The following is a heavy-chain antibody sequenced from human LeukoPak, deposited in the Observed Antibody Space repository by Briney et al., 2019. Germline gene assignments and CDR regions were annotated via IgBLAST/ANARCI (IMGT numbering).Heavy chain of an antibody. Sequence: ASVTVSCKASGYTFTGYYMHWVRQAPGQGLEWMGWINPNSGGTNYAQKFQGRVTMTRDTSISTAYMELSRLRSDDTAVYYCARESMVRGVVTFDYWGQGTLVTVSS. CDR3: ARESMVRGVVTFDY. V-gene: IGHV1-2*02. D-gene: IGHD3-10*01. CDR1: GYTFTGYY. J-gene: IGHJ4*02. CDR2: INPNSGGT.